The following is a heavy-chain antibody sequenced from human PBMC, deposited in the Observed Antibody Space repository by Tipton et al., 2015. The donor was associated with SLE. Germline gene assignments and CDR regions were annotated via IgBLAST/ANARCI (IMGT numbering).Heavy chain of an antibody. CDR3: ARGSLGRHYDILTGRTYYYFYYMDV. CDR1: GGSISSSSHY. Sequence: TLSLTCTVSGGSISSSSHYWGWIRQPPGKGLEWIGSIHYSGRTHYRPSLESRVTISVDTSKNQFSLKLSSVTAADTAVYYCARGSLGRHYDILTGRTYYYFYYMDVWGKGTTVTVSS. D-gene: IGHD3-9*01. CDR2: IHYSGRT. J-gene: IGHJ6*03. V-gene: IGHV4-39*07.